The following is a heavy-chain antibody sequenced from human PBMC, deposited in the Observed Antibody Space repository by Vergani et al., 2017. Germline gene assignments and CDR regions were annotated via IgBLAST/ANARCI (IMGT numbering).Heavy chain of an antibody. V-gene: IGHV3-66*01. CDR1: GFSVSDNY. J-gene: IGHJ6*02. CDR3: SYGMDV. Sequence: EVRLVDSGGGLVQPGGSLRLSCAASGFSVSDNYMSWVRQAPGKGLEWVSILYVVGTSDYADSVKGRFTVSRDISKNTLHLPLNSLRVEDTAVYFCSYGMDVWGQGTTVTVSS. CDR2: LYVVGTS.